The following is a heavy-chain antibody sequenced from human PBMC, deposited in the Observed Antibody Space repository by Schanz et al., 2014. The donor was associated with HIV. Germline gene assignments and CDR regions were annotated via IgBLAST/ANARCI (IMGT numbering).Heavy chain of an antibody. CDR2: ISYDGSNK. CDR1: GFTFSSTG. Sequence: VQLLESGGGLVQPGGSLRLSCAASGFTFSSTGMHWVRQAPGKGLEWVAIISYDGSNKDYADSVKGRFTISRDISKSTLYLQMNSLRAEDTAMYYCAKDPNDREKAFDYWGQGTLVTVSS. V-gene: IGHV3-30*18. J-gene: IGHJ4*02. D-gene: IGHD3-22*01. CDR3: AKDPNDREKAFDY.